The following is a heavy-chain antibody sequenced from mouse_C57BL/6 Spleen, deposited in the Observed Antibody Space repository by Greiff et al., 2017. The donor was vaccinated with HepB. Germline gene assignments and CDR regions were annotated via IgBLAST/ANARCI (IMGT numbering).Heavy chain of an antibody. D-gene: IGHD6-1*01. Sequence: QVQLQQPGAELVRPGTSVKLSCKASGYTFTSYWMHWVKQRPGQGLEWIGVIDPSDSYTNYNQKFKGKATLTVDTSSSTAYMQLSSLTSEDSAVYYCARRGASTGFAYWGQGTLVTVSA. J-gene: IGHJ3*01. CDR3: ARRGASTGFAY. V-gene: IGHV1-59*01. CDR1: GYTFTSYW. CDR2: IDPSDSYT.